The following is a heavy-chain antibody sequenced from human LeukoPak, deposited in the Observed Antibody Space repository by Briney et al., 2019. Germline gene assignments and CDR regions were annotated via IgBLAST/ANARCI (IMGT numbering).Heavy chain of an antibody. J-gene: IGHJ4*02. CDR1: GGSISSYY. V-gene: IGHV4-59*01. D-gene: IGHD5-24*01. CDR3: ARGGRDGYFIDY. CDR2: IYYSGST. Sequence: PSETLSLTCTVSGGSISSYYWSWIRQPLGKGLEWIGYIYYSGSTNYNPSLKSRVTISVDTSKNQFSLKLSSVTAADTAVYYCARGGRDGYFIDYWGQGTLVTVSS.